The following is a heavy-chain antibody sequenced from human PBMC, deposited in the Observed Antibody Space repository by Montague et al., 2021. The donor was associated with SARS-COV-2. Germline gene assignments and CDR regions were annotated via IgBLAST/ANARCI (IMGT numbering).Heavy chain of an antibody. CDR1: GFPVSSNN. V-gene: IGHV3-66*01. Sequence: SLSLSFAASGFPVSSNNMSWVRQAPGKGLEWVSVIYSGGSTQYADSVKGRFIISRDKSNYTLYLQMNSLRAEDTAVYYCAARADYYYGMDVWGQGTSVTVSS. J-gene: IGHJ6*02. CDR2: IYSGGST. CDR3: AARADYYYGMDV.